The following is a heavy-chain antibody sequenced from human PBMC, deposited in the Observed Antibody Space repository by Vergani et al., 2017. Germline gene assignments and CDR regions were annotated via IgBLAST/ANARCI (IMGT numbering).Heavy chain of an antibody. CDR3: ARDILNIVVVPAANILGRDY. J-gene: IGHJ4*02. D-gene: IGHD2-2*01. Sequence: QVQLVQSGAEVKKPGASVKVSCKASGYTFTGYYMHWVRQAPGQGLEWMGWINPNSGGTNYAQKFQGRVTMTRDTSISTAYMELSRLRSDDTAVYYCARDILNIVVVPAANILGRDYWGQGTLVTVSS. V-gene: IGHV1-2*02. CDR2: INPNSGGT. CDR1: GYTFTGYY.